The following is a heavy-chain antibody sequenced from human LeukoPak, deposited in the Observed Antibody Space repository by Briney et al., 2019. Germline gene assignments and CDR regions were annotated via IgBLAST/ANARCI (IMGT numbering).Heavy chain of an antibody. V-gene: IGHV1-2*02. D-gene: IGHD2-2*01. J-gene: IGHJ5*02. CDR1: GYTFTGYY. CDR3: AREWPWPPLLSTPSFNWFDP. CDR2: INPNSGGT. Sequence: ASVKVSCNASGYTFTGYYMHWVRQAPGQGLEWMGWINPNSGGTNYAQKFQGGVTMTRDTSISTAYMELSRLRSDDTAVYYCAREWPWPPLLSTPSFNWFDPWGQGTLVTVSS.